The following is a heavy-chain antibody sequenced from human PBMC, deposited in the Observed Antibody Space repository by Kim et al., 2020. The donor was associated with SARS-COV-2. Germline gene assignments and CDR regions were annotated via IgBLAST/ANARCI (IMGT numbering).Heavy chain of an antibody. V-gene: IGHV1-69*13. CDR3: ARICRGGEKTDY. Sequence: SVKVSCKASGGTFSSYAISWVRQAPGQGLEWMGGIIPIFGTANYAQKFQGRVTITADESTSTAYMELSSLRSEDTAVYYCARICRGGEKTDYWGQGTLVTVSS. J-gene: IGHJ4*02. CDR2: IIPIFGTA. D-gene: IGHD3-10*01. CDR1: GGTFSSYA.